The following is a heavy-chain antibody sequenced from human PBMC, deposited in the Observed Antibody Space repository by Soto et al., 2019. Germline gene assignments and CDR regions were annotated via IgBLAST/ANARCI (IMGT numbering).Heavy chain of an antibody. V-gene: IGHV3-53*01. D-gene: IGHD2-15*01. CDR1: GFTVSSNY. J-gene: IGHJ6*02. Sequence: GGSLRLSCAASGFTVSSNYMSWVRQAPGKGLEWVSVIYSGGSTYYADSGKGRFTISRDNSKNTLYLQMNSLRAEDTAVYYCARDWILGYCSGGSCYSADYYYGMDVWGQGTTVTVSS. CDR3: ARDWILGYCSGGSCYSADYYYGMDV. CDR2: IYSGGST.